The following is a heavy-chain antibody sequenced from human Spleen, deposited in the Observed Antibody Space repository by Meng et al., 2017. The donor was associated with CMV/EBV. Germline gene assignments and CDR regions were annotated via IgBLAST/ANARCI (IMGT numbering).Heavy chain of an antibody. D-gene: IGHD2-15*01. CDR2: ISGSSSYM. J-gene: IGHJ5*02. CDR3: ARDRDNVVTSSGWFDP. Sequence: GGSLRLSCAASGFTFSNYGLNWVRQAPGKGLEWVSSISGSSSYMYYADSVKGRFTISRNNARKSLYLQMNSLRAEDTAVYYCARDRDNVVTSSGWFDPWGQGILVTVSS. CDR1: GFTFSNYG. V-gene: IGHV3-21*01.